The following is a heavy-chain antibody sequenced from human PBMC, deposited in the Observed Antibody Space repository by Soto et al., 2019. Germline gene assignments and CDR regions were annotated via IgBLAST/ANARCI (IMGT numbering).Heavy chain of an antibody. J-gene: IGHJ6*02. CDR2: ISGSGGST. CDR1: GFTFSTYA. CDR3: AKPSVARTEYFYYYGLDV. V-gene: IGHV3-23*01. Sequence: GGSLRLSCAASGFTFSTYAMNWVRQAPGRGLEWVSGISGSGGSTYYADSVKGRFTISRDNSKNTLYLQMNSLRADDTAVYFCAKPSVARTEYFYYYGLDVWGQGTTVTVSS. D-gene: IGHD6-19*01.